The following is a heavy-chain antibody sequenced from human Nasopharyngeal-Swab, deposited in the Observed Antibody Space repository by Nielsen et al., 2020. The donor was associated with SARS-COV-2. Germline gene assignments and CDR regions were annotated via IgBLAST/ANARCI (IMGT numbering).Heavy chain of an antibody. V-gene: IGHV4-61*01. D-gene: IGHD7-27*01. CDR1: GGSVSTGSYY. CDR2: IYNNGST. CDR3: ARARDWGSYFYYYYMDV. J-gene: IGHJ6*03. Sequence: SETLSLTCTVSGGSVSTGSYYWTWIRQPPGKGLEWIGYIYNNGSTKYNPSLKSRVTISVDTSKNQFSLKLNSVTAADTAVYYCARARDWGSYFYYYYMDVGGNGTTVTVSS.